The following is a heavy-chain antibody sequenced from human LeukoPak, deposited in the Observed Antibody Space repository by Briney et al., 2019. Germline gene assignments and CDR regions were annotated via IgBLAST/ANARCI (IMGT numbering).Heavy chain of an antibody. V-gene: IGHV1-2*02. CDR3: ARGPSSGDFDF. J-gene: IGHJ4*02. CDR2: INPKNDNT. CDR1: GYTFNAYF. D-gene: IGHD4-17*01. Sequence: ASVKVSCKSSGYTFNAYFIHWMRQAPGQGLEWMAWINPKNDNTRYAQKFQGRVTLTRDTSISTLYMDPSGLTSDDTAVYYCARGPSSGDFDFWGQGTLVTVSS.